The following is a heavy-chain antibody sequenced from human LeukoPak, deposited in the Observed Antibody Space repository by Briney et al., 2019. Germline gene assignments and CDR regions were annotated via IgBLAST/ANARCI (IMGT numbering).Heavy chain of an antibody. CDR1: GFSFRSYE. D-gene: IGHD4-23*01. J-gene: IGHJ4*02. V-gene: IGHV3-48*03. CDR2: ISGSGSPI. CDR3: ARDYWTTVVTPGKYFDY. Sequence: PGGSLRLSCAASGFSFRSYEMNWVRQAPGKGLEWVSYISGSGSPIYYTDSVKGRFTISRDNAKNSLYLQMNSLRAEDTAVYYCARDYWTTVVTPGKYFDYWGQGNLVTVSS.